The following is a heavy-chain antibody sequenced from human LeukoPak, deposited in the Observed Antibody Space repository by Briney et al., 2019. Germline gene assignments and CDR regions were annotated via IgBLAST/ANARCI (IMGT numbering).Heavy chain of an antibody. CDR2: IYYSGST. Sequence: SETLSLTCTVSGGSISSYYWSWIRQPPGKGLEWIGYIYYSGSTYYKPSLKSRVTISVDTSKNQFSLKLSSVTAADTAVYYCAGGYSYGSTYYYMDVWGKGTTVTISS. D-gene: IGHD5-18*01. V-gene: IGHV4-59*01. CDR3: AGGYSYGSTYYYMDV. J-gene: IGHJ6*03. CDR1: GGSISSYY.